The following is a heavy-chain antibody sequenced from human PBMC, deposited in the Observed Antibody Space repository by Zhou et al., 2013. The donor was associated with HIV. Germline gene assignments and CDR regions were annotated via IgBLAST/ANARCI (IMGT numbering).Heavy chain of an antibody. CDR1: GGNFSTSS. CDR3: ASLGIAAAQGWFDP. Sequence: QVQLVQSGAEVKKPGSSVRVSCKVSGGNFSTSSISWVRQAPGQGLEWMGRIIPILGIANYAQKFQGRVTITADKSTSTAYMELSSLRSEDTAVYYCASLGIAAAQGWFDPWGQGTLVTVSS. V-gene: IGHV1-69*04. J-gene: IGHJ5*02. CDR2: IIPILGIA. D-gene: IGHD6-13*01.